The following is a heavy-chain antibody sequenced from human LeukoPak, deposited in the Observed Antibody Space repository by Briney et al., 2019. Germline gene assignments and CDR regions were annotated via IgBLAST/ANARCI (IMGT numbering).Heavy chain of an antibody. CDR2: ISAYDGKT. Sequence: ASVKVSCKASGYTFTRYGISWVRQAPGPGLGGLGWISAYDGKTDYAQNVQARVTLSTDTSTSTAYMELRSLRAADTAVYYCARDTYTSVTAMDVWGKGTTVTVSS. V-gene: IGHV1-18*01. CDR1: GYTFTRYG. CDR3: ARDTYTSVTAMDV. J-gene: IGHJ6*03. D-gene: IGHD4-17*01.